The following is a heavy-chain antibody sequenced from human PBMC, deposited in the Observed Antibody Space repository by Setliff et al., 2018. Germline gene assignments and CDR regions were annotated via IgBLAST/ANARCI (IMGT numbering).Heavy chain of an antibody. Sequence: GGSLRLSCAASGFTFSSYWMSWVRQAPGKGLEWVANINQDGSEKYYVDSVKGRFTISRDNAKTSLYLQMNSLRADDTAVYYCARPGRSNYWDSFDYWGQGTLVTVSS. CDR3: ARPGRSNYWDSFDY. D-gene: IGHD3-10*01. CDR1: GFTFSSYW. J-gene: IGHJ4*02. V-gene: IGHV3-7*01. CDR2: INQDGSEK.